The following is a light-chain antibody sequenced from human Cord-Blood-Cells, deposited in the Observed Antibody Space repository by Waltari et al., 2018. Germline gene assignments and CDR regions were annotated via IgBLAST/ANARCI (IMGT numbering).Light chain of an antibody. CDR3: QQSYSTPLT. CDR1: QSISSY. J-gene: IGKJ4*01. Sequence: DIQMTQSPSSLSASVGDRVTITCRASQSISSYLNWYQQKRGKAPKLLIYAAFSLQSGVPSRFSGSGSGTDFTLTISSLQPEDFATYYCQQSYSTPLTFGGGTKVEIK. V-gene: IGKV1-39*01. CDR2: AAF.